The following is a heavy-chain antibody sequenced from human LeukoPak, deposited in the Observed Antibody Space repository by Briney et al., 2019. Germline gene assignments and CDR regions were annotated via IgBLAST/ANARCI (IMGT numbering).Heavy chain of an antibody. CDR3: ATTLEGYITGAPWGDCS. D-gene: IGHD1-20*01. V-gene: IGHV1-2*02. Sequence: ASVKVSCKASGYTFTSYYMHWVRQAPGQGLEWMGWINPNSGGTNYAQKFQGRVTMTRDTSISTAYMELSRLRSDDTAVYYCATTLEGYITGAPWGDCSWGQGTLVTVSS. J-gene: IGHJ5*02. CDR2: INPNSGGT. CDR1: GYTFTSYY.